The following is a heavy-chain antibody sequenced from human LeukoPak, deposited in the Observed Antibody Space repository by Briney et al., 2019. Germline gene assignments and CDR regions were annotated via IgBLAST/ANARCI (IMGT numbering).Heavy chain of an antibody. J-gene: IGHJ4*02. CDR1: GYTFTSYG. V-gene: IGHV1-18*04. D-gene: IGHD2-15*01. CDR2: ISAYNGNT. CDR3: AASYCSGGSCYIFDY. Sequence: ASVKVSCKASGYTFTSYGISWVRQAPGQGLEWMGWISAYNGNTNYAQKLQGGVTMTTDTSTSTAYMELRSLRSDDTAVYYCAASYCSGGSCYIFDYWGQGTLVTVSS.